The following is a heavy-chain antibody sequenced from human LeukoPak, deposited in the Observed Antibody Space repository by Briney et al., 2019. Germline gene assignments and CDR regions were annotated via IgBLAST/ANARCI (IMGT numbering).Heavy chain of an antibody. CDR2: IKGKVDGGTT. CDR3: APGYSYGSYFDY. D-gene: IGHD5-18*01. Sequence: GGSLRLSCAVSGFTFTNAWMSWVRQAPGKGLEWVGRIKGKVDGGTTDYAAPVKGRFTISRDNSKNTLYLQMSSLKTEDTAVYYCAPGYSYGSYFDYWGQGTQVTVSS. J-gene: IGHJ4*02. CDR1: GFTFTNAW. V-gene: IGHV3-15*01.